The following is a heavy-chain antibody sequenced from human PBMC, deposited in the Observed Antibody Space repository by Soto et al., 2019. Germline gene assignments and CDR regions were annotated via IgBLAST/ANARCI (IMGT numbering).Heavy chain of an antibody. CDR1: GGSFSGYY. V-gene: IGHV4-34*01. CDR3: ARSGAAVIYYYYYMDV. CDR2: INHSGST. Sequence: SETLSLTCAVYGGSFSGYYWSWIRQPPGKGLEWIGEINHSGSTNYNPSLKSRVTISVDTSKNQFSLKLSSVTAADTAVYYCARSGAAVIYYYYYMDVWGKGTTVTVSS. J-gene: IGHJ6*03. D-gene: IGHD6-13*01.